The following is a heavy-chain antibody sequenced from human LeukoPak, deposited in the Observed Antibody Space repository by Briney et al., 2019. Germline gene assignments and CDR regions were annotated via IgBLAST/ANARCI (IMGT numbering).Heavy chain of an antibody. CDR2: INPNSGGT. J-gene: IGHJ4*02. Sequence: GASVKVSCKASGYTFTGYYMHWVRQAPGQGLEWMGRINPNSGGTNYARKFQGRVTMTRDTSISTAYMELSRLRSDDTAVYYCARDRYYDFWSGYYKYYFDYWGQGTLVTVSS. CDR1: GYTFTGYY. D-gene: IGHD3-3*01. V-gene: IGHV1-2*06. CDR3: ARDRYYDFWSGYYKYYFDY.